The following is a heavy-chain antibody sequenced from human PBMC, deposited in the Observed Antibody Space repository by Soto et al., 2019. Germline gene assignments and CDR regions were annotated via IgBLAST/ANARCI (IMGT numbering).Heavy chain of an antibody. D-gene: IGHD3-22*01. CDR3: AKDRRAYYDSSGYYTD. Sequence: QVQLVESGGGVVQPGRSLRLSCAASGFTFSSYGMHWVRQAPGKGLEWVAVISYDGSNKYYADSVKGRFTISRDNSKNTLYLQMNSLRAEDTAVYYCAKDRRAYYDSSGYYTDWGQGTLVTVSS. CDR2: ISYDGSNK. CDR1: GFTFSSYG. V-gene: IGHV3-30*18. J-gene: IGHJ4*02.